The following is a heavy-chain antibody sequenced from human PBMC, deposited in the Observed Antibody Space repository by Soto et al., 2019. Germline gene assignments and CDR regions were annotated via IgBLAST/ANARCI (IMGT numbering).Heavy chain of an antibody. J-gene: IGHJ4*02. Sequence: GGSLRLSCAASGFTFSSYAMSWVRQAPGKGLEWVSAISGSGGSTYYADSVKGRFTISRDNSKNTLYLQMNSLRAEDTAVYYCAKDPGDYGDYAGLNDYWGQGTLVTVSS. V-gene: IGHV3-23*01. CDR3: AKDPGDYGDYAGLNDY. CDR2: ISGSGGST. CDR1: GFTFSSYA. D-gene: IGHD4-17*01.